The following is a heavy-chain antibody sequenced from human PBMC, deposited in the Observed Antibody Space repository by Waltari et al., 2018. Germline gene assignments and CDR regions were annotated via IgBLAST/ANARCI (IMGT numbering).Heavy chain of an antibody. CDR1: GFTFSSYS. Sequence: EVQLVESGGGLVQPGGSLRLSCAASGFTFSSYSMNWFRQAPGKGLEWVSYISSSSSTIYYADSVKGRFTISRDNAKNSLYLQMNSLRAEDTAVYYCARDGGYSVWFFDYWGQGTLVTVSS. D-gene: IGHD3-9*01. J-gene: IGHJ4*02. V-gene: IGHV3-48*01. CDR2: ISSSSSTI. CDR3: ARDGGYSVWFFDY.